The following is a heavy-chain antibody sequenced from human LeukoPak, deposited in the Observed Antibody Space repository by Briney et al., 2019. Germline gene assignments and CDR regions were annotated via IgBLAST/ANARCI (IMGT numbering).Heavy chain of an antibody. J-gene: IGHJ4*02. V-gene: IGHV3-30*18. CDR1: GFTFSSCA. CDR3: AKGGPYNWNDLDS. D-gene: IGHD1-20*01. Sequence: GGSLRLSCAASGFTFSSCAMHWVRQAPGKGLEWVTFISFDGNNKYYVDSVKGRFTISRDNSKNTLYLQMNNLRVEDTAVYYCAKGGPYNWNDLDSWGQGTLVAVSS. CDR2: ISFDGNNK.